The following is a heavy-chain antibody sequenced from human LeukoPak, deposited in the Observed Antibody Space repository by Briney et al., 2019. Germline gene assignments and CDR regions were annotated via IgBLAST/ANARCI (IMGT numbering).Heavy chain of an antibody. CDR3: ARSGNSRGYSPQGY. V-gene: IGHV1-18*01. J-gene: IGHJ4*02. Sequence: GASVKVFCKAAGDTCTVCGISWVRQAPGQGLEWMGWISAYNGNTNYAQKLQGRVTMTTDTSTSTAYMELRSLRSDDTAVYYCARSGNSRGYSPQGYWGQGTLVTVFS. CDR2: ISAYNGNT. CDR1: GDTCTVCG. D-gene: IGHD3-22*01.